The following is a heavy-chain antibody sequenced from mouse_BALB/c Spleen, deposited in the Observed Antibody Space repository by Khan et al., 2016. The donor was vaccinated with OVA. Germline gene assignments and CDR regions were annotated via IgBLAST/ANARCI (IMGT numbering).Heavy chain of an antibody. CDR1: GYVFSSYW. CDR3: ARSGYDFFAY. V-gene: IGHV1-80*01. CDR2: IYPGDGDT. D-gene: IGHD2-14*01. Sequence: LEVSGAELVRPGSSVKISCKASGYVFSSYWMNWVKQRPGQGLEWIGQIYPGDGDTKYNGKFKGKVTLTADKSSSTAYMQISSLTSEDSAVYFCARSGYDFFAYWGQGTLVTVSA. J-gene: IGHJ3*01.